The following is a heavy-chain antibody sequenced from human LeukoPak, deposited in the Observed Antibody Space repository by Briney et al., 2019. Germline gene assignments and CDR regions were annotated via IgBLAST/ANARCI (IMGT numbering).Heavy chain of an antibody. J-gene: IGHJ4*02. D-gene: IGHD6-19*01. CDR1: GYTFADYY. CDR3: ARALLGVPPGTAVAGTSGLAY. Sequence: ASVTVSCKASGYTFADYYIHWVRQAPGQGLEWMGWINPNSGGTNSAQNFQGRVTMTRDTSTTTAYMELSRLTSDDTAVYYCARALLGVPPGTAVAGTSGLAYWGQETLVTASS. V-gene: IGHV1-2*02. CDR2: INPNSGGT.